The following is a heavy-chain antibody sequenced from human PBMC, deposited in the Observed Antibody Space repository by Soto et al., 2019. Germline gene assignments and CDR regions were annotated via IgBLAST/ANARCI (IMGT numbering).Heavy chain of an antibody. CDR2: IYYSGST. CDR1: GGSISSYY. V-gene: IGHV4-59*01. Sequence: QVQLQESGPGLVKPSETLSLTCTVSGGSISSYYWSWIRQPPGKGLEWIGYIYYSGSTNYNPSLKSRVTISVDTPKNQFTLKLSSVTAAETAVYYCARVWGGAFDIWGQGTMVTVSS. D-gene: IGHD3-10*01. CDR3: ARVWGGAFDI. J-gene: IGHJ3*02.